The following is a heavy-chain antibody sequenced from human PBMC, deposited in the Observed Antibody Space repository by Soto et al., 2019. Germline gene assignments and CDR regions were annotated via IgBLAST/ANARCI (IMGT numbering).Heavy chain of an antibody. J-gene: IGHJ4*02. CDR3: ARGGQVGATAPGGVDY. CDR1: GGSFSGYY. D-gene: IGHD1-26*01. Sequence: SETLSLTCAVYGGSFSGYYWSWIRQPPGKGLEWIGEINHSGSTNYNPSLKSRVTISVDTSKNQFSLKLSSVTAADTAVYYCARGGQVGATAPGGVDYWGQGTLVTVSS. CDR2: INHSGST. V-gene: IGHV4-34*01.